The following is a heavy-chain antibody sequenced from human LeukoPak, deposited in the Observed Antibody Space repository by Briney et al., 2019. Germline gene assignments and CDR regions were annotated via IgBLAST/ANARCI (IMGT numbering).Heavy chain of an antibody. J-gene: IGHJ4*02. CDR2: IHPADSNT. V-gene: IGHV5-51*01. D-gene: IGHD2-15*01. CDR1: GCSFTSYW. CDR3: ARYCSDVSCGYFDY. Sequence: GESLKISCKGSGCSFTSYWIGWVRQMPGKGLEWMGIIHPADSNTRYSPSFQGQVTMSADKSINTAYLQWSSLKASDTAMYYCARYCSDVSCGYFDYWGQGTQVTVSS.